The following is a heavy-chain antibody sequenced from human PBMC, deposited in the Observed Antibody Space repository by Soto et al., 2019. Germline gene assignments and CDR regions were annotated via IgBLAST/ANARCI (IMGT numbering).Heavy chain of an antibody. Sequence: ASVKVSCKTSGYTFTVYGLAWLRQAPGQRPEWMGWVSTNNADTNYAQKFQGRVTMTTETSTRTTYMELRSLRSDDTAVYYCARELNKAPSAYYSFAYWGQGTLVTVSS. CDR3: ARELNKAPSAYYSFAY. J-gene: IGHJ4*02. CDR1: GYTFTVYG. V-gene: IGHV1-18*01. D-gene: IGHD3-16*01. CDR2: VSTNNADT.